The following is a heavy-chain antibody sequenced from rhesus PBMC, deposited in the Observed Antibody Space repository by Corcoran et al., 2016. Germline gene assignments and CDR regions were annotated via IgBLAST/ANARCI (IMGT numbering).Heavy chain of an antibody. CDR3: ASSPFFDY. CDR1: GGSISGYW. V-gene: IGHV4-173*01. Sequence: QLQLQESGPGLVKPSETLSLTCAVSGGSISGYWWSWIRQPQGRGLAWIGGIDNGGKPDYNPSLKSRVTISRDTSKNQFSLKLTSVTAADTAVYYCASSPFFDYWGQGLLVTVSS. CDR2: IDNGGKP. J-gene: IGHJ4*01.